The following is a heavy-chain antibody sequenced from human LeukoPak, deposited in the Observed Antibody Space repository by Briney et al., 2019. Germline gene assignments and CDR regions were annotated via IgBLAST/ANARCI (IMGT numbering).Heavy chain of an antibody. J-gene: IGHJ4*02. V-gene: IGHV1-2*02. CDR1: GYTFTGYY. CDR2: INPNSGGT. Sequence: ASVKVSCKASGYTFTGYYMHWVRQAPGQGLEWMGWINPNSGGTNYAQKLQGRVTMTRDTSISTAYMELSRLRSDDTAVYYCARGRKIAARLPDGYWGQGTLVTVSS. CDR3: ARGRKIAARLPDGY. D-gene: IGHD6-6*01.